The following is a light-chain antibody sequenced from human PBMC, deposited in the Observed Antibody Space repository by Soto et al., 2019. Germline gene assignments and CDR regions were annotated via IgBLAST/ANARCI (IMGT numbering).Light chain of an antibody. CDR1: QSISRY. Sequence: EIVLTQSPATLSLSPGERATLSCRASQSISRYLGWYQQKPGQPPRLLIYDAFTRATGIPARFSGSGSGTDFTLTISSLEPEDFAVYYCQQYNNWPPYTFGQGTKVDIK. V-gene: IGKV3-11*01. CDR3: QQYNNWPPYT. J-gene: IGKJ2*01. CDR2: DAF.